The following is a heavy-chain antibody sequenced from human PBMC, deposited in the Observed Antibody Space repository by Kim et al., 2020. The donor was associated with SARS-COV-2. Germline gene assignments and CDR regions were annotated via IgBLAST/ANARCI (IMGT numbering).Heavy chain of an antibody. Sequence: SETLSLTCTVSGGSISSSSYYWGWIRQPPGKGLEWIGSIYYSGSTYYNPSLKSRVTISVDTSKNQFSLKLSSVTAADTAVYYCARDLDSSGYYGSGLEYYFDYWGQGTLVTVSS. CDR1: GGSISSSSYY. V-gene: IGHV4-39*07. J-gene: IGHJ4*02. D-gene: IGHD3-22*01. CDR3: ARDLDSSGYYGSGLEYYFDY. CDR2: IYYSGST.